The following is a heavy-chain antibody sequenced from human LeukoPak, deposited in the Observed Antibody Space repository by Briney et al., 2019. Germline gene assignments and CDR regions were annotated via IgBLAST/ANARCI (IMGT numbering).Heavy chain of an antibody. CDR2: IKQDGSEK. V-gene: IGHV3-7*04. CDR3: ARSDLRGLLNDY. J-gene: IGHJ4*02. CDR1: GFPFSSYW. Sequence: PGGSLRLSCAASGFPFSSYWMTWVRQAPGKGLEGVANIKQDGSEKYFVDSVKGRFTISRDNAKNSLYLQMNSLRAEDTAVYYCARSDLRGLLNDYWGQGTLVTVSS. D-gene: IGHD3-9*01.